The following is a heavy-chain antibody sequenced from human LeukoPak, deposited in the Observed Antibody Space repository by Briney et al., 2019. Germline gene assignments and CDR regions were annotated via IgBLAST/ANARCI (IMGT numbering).Heavy chain of an antibody. CDR3: ARSNQADDY. CDR1: GFTFSSYW. D-gene: IGHD1-14*01. CDR2: INPGGSSI. V-gene: IGHV3-74*01. Sequence: QTGGSLRLSCAASGFTFSSYWMYWVRQVPGKGLVWVARINPGGSSITYADSVKGRFTISRDNAKNTLYLQLDSLRAEDTGVYYCARSNQADDYWGQGTLVTVSS. J-gene: IGHJ4*02.